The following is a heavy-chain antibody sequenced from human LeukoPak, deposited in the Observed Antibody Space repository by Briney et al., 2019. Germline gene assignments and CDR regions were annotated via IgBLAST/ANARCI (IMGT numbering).Heavy chain of an antibody. D-gene: IGHD3-22*01. CDR1: GGSISSYY. CDR3: ARHFYDSSGYYSGMFDY. J-gene: IGHJ4*02. CDR2: IYTSGST. Sequence: PSETLSLTCTVSGGSISSYYWSWIRQPPGKGLEWIGYIYTSGSTNYNPSLKSQVTISVDTSKNQFSLKLSSVTAADTAVYYCARHFYDSSGYYSGMFDYWGQGTLVTVSS. V-gene: IGHV4-4*09.